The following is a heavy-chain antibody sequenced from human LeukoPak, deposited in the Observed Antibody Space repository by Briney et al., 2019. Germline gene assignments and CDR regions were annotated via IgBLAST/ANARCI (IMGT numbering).Heavy chain of an antibody. D-gene: IGHD5/OR15-5a*01. J-gene: IGHJ6*02. CDR1: GGSIGSYH. Sequence: SETLSLTCSVSGGSIGSYHWSWIRQPPGKGLEWIGHVHYTWNTKYNPSLTGRVSISLDRSKNQFSLSLSSLTAADTAVYYCARVASKGGMDVWGQGTKVIVSS. CDR2: VHYTWNT. CDR3: ARVASKGGMDV. V-gene: IGHV4-59*01.